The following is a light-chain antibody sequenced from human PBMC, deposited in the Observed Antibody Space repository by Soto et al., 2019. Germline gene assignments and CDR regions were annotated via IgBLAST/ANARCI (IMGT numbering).Light chain of an antibody. V-gene: IGLV2-14*01. J-gene: IGLJ1*01. CDR1: NTDLGVYGY. CDR2: DVN. CDR3: FSKISGFVYG. Sequence: ALAQPASVSGSFGQSITISCSGPNTDLGVYGYVSWYQHQPGKAPKLLIYDVNNRPSGISDRFSGSKSGDTASLTISGLQAEDEADYFCFSKISGFVYGFGTGTKVTVL.